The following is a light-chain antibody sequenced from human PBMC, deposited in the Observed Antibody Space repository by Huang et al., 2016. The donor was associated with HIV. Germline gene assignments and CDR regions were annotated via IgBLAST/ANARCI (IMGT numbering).Light chain of an antibody. CDR1: QSISSW. CDR3: QQYNSYPYT. CDR2: GAS. J-gene: IGKJ2*01. V-gene: IGKV1-5*01. Sequence: DIQMTQSPSTLSASIGDRVTITCRASQSISSWLAWFQQKPGQAPKLLMFGASSLESGVPSRFSGSGSGTEFSRTISSLRPDDYGTYFCQQYNSYPYTFGQGTKLGIK.